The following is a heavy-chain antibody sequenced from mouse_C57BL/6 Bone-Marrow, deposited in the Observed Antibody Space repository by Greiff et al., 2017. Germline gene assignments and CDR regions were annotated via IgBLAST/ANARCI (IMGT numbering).Heavy chain of an antibody. Sequence: LLESGAELVRPGTSVKVSCKASGYAFTNYLIEWVKQRPGQGLEWIGVINPGSGGTNYNEKFKSKATLTVDKSSSTAYMQLSSLTSEDSAVYYCAPYYYSSSPFYFDYWGQGTTLTVSS. V-gene: IGHV1-54*01. D-gene: IGHD1-1*01. CDR2: INPGSGGT. CDR1: GYAFTNYL. J-gene: IGHJ2*01. CDR3: APYYYSSSPFYFDY.